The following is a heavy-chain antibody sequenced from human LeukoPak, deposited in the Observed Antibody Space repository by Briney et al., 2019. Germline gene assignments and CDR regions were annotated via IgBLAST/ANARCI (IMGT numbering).Heavy chain of an antibody. CDR1: GYTFTSYD. J-gene: IGHJ6*02. CDR3: ARGLNVGTFSGSWFAPSIGMDV. CDR2: MNPNSGNT. Sequence: ASVKVSCKASGYTFTSYDINWVRQATGQGLEWMGWMNPNSGNTGYAQKFQGRVTMTRNTSISTAYMELSSLRSEDTAVYYCARGLNVGTFSGSWFAPSIGMDVWGQGTTVTVSS. V-gene: IGHV1-8*01. D-gene: IGHD6-13*01.